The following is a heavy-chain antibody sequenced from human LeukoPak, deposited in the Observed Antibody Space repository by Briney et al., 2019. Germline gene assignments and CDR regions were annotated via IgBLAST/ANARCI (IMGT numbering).Heavy chain of an antibody. V-gene: IGHV3-30-3*01. CDR1: GFTFSSYA. Sequence: GGSQRLSCAASGFTFSSYAMHWARQAPGKGLEWVAVISYDGSNKYYADSVKGRFTISRDNSKNTLYLQMNSLRAEDTAVYYCARGPSGYSSGWYFVDYWGQGTLVTVSS. D-gene: IGHD6-19*01. J-gene: IGHJ4*02. CDR3: ARGPSGYSSGWYFVDY. CDR2: ISYDGSNK.